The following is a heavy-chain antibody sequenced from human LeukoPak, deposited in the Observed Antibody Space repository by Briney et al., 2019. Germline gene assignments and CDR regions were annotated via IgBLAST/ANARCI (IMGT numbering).Heavy chain of an antibody. CDR3: ARVTTVTSHLDY. Sequence: SQTLSLTCTVSGGSISTSNYYWGWIRQPPGKGLEWIGNIFYSGSTYYGPSLKSRLTISLDTSRNQFSLKLNSVTAADTAVYYCARVTTVTSHLDYWGQGTLVTVSS. CDR1: GGSISTSNYY. CDR2: IFYSGST. D-gene: IGHD4-17*01. J-gene: IGHJ4*02. V-gene: IGHV4-39*07.